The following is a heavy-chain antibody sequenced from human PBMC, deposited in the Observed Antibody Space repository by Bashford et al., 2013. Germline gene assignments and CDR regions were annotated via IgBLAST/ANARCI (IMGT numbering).Heavy chain of an antibody. CDR3: ASCGYSYGYHAFDI. J-gene: IGHJ3*02. V-gene: IGHV1-24*01. D-gene: IGHD5-18*01. CDR1: GYTLTELS. CDR2: FDPEDGET. Sequence: ASVKVSCKVSGYTLTELSMHWVRQAPGKGLEWMGGFDPEDGETIYAQKFQGRVTMTEDTSTDTAYMELSSLRSEDTAVYYCASCGYSYGYHAFDIWGQGTMVTVSS.